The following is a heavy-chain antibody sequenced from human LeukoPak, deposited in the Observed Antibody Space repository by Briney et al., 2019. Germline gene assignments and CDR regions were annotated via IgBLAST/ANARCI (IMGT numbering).Heavy chain of an antibody. D-gene: IGHD5-12*01. J-gene: IGHJ5*02. CDR1: GFTFSSYA. CDR3: ARAHERGATIKGKWFDP. CDR2: IYHRGST. Sequence: PGGSLRLSCAASGFTFSSYAMHWVRQAPGKGLEWIGSIYHRGSTYYNPSLKSRVTISVDTSKNQFSLKLSSVTAADTAVYYCARAHERGATIKGKWFDPWGQGTLVTVSS. V-gene: IGHV4-38-2*01.